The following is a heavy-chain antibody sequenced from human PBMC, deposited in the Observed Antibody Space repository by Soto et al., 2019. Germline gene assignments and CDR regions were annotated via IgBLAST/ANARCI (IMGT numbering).Heavy chain of an antibody. Sequence: GGSLRLSCAASGFTFSSYGMHWVRQAPGKGLEWVAVISYDGSNKYYADSVKGRFTISRDNSKNTLYLQMNSLRAEDTAVYYCAKALEWLTKGYYYYYMDVWGKGTTVTVSS. V-gene: IGHV3-30*18. CDR3: AKALEWLTKGYYYYYMDV. CDR1: GFTFSSYG. D-gene: IGHD3-3*01. CDR2: ISYDGSNK. J-gene: IGHJ6*03.